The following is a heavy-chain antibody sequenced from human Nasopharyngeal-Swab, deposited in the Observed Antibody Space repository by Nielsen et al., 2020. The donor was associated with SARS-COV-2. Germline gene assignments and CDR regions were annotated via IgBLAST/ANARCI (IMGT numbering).Heavy chain of an antibody. J-gene: IGHJ6*02. V-gene: IGHV3-7*03. CDR1: GFTFSSYW. CDR3: DGDYYYYYGMDV. Sequence: GESLKISCSASGFTFSSYWMSWVRQAPGKGLEWVANIKQDGSEKYYVDSVKGRFTISRDNAKNSLYLQMNSLRAEDTAVYYCDGDYYYYYGMDVWGQGTTVTVSS. CDR2: IKQDGSEK.